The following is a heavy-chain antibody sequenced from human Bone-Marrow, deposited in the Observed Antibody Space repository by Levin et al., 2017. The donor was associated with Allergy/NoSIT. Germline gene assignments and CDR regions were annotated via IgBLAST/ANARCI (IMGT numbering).Heavy chain of an antibody. Sequence: GGSLRLSCAASGFSFSNAWMRWVRQAPGKGLEWIGIIKSKTDGGTADYAAPVKGRFTILRDDSKNTVYLQMNSLKTEDTAVYYCSTRGPEGGYWGQGTLVTVSS. CDR3: STRGPEGGY. J-gene: IGHJ4*02. D-gene: IGHD1-26*01. CDR2: IKSKTDGGTA. CDR1: GFSFSNAW. V-gene: IGHV3-15*01.